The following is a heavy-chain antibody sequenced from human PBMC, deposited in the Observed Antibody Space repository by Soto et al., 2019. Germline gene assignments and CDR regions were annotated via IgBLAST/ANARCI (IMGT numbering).Heavy chain of an antibody. V-gene: IGHV3-30-3*02. D-gene: IGHD2-2*01. CDR2: VSYDGSNK. J-gene: IGHJ4*02. CDR3: AKRYYSRNSREGSFDY. Sequence: QVQLVESGGGVVQPGRSLRLSCAASGFIFNNYAMHWVRQAPGKGLEWVAVVSYDGSNKYYADSVKGRFTMSRDNSKNTMYLQMNSLRAEDTTLYYCAKRYYSRNSREGSFDYWGQGTLVTVSS. CDR1: GFIFNNYA.